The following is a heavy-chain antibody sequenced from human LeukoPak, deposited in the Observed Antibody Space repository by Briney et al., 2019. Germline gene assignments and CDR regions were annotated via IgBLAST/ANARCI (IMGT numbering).Heavy chain of an antibody. CDR2: ISWNSVTI. V-gene: IGHV3-9*01. CDR3: ASQWELLSPFDY. CDR1: GFTFDDYA. D-gene: IGHD1-26*01. Sequence: GGSLRLSCAASGFTFDDYAMHWVGQAPGKGLEWVSGISWNSVTIGYADSVKGRFTISRDNAKNSLYLQMNSLRAEDTALYYCASQWELLSPFDYWGQGTLVTVSS. J-gene: IGHJ4*02.